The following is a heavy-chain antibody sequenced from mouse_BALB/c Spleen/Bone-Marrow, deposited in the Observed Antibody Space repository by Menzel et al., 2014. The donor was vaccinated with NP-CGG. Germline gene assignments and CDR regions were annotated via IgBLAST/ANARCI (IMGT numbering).Heavy chain of an antibody. CDR1: GYTFTDYY. Sequence: LVESGAELARPGASVKLSCKASGYTFTDYYINWVKQRTGQGLERIGEIYPRSDNTYYNEKFKGKATLTADKSSSTAYLQLSSLTSEDSAVYFCARDWDYYAMDYWGQGTSVTVSS. V-gene: IGHV1-77*01. CDR2: IYPRSDNT. D-gene: IGHD4-1*01. J-gene: IGHJ4*01. CDR3: ARDWDYYAMDY.